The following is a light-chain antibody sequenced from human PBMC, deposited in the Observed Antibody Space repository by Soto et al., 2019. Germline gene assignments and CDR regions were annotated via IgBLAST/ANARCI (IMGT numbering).Light chain of an antibody. CDR1: QSVSNN. CDR2: GAS. J-gene: IGKJ2*01. Sequence: EIVMTQSPATLSVSPGERATLSCRASQSVSNNLAWYQQKPGQAPRLLIYGASTSTTGIPDRFRGGRSGTEFTMSISRLHSEDFAVYSCQQYNNWPQYTFGQGTKLEIK. CDR3: QQYNNWPQYT. V-gene: IGKV3-15*01.